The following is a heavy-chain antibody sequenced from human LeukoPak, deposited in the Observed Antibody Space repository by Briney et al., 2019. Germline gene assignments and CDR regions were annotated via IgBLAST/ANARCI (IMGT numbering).Heavy chain of an antibody. V-gene: IGHV3-23*01. J-gene: IGHJ6*02. D-gene: IGHD1-1*01. CDR1: GFTFSTFA. CDR2: ISGSGTST. Sequence: GGSLRLSCAASGFTFSTFAMNWFRQARGKGLEWVSGISGSGTSTYYADSVKGRFTISRDNSNNTLYLRMGSLRAEDTAVYFCARAKRGTPLPISYYYYAMDVWGQGTTVTVSS. CDR3: ARAKRGTPLPISYYYYAMDV.